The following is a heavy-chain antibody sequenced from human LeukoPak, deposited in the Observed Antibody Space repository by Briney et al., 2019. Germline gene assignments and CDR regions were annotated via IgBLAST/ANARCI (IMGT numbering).Heavy chain of an antibody. CDR3: AREGSPTTYDY. CDR1: VFTFITYT. Sequence: GGSLRLSCAASVFTFITYTMHGVRQAPGKGLESVSAISSNGGDTYYAKSVKGRFTISRDDSKNTLYLQMDSLRAEDMAVYCCAREGSPTTYDYWGQGTLVTVSS. J-gene: IGHJ4*02. CDR2: ISSNGGDT. V-gene: IGHV3-64*01. D-gene: IGHD2/OR15-2a*01.